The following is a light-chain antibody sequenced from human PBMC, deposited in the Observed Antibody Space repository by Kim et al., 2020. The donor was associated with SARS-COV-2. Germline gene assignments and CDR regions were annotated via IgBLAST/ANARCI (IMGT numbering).Light chain of an antibody. CDR1: KLGDKY. Sequence: VPPGQTASITCSGDKLGDKYACWYQQKPGQAPVLVIYQDSKRPSGIPERFSGSNSGNTATLTISGTQAMDEADYYCQAWDSSTVVFGGGTQLTVL. V-gene: IGLV3-1*01. J-gene: IGLJ2*01. CDR3: QAWDSSTVV. CDR2: QDS.